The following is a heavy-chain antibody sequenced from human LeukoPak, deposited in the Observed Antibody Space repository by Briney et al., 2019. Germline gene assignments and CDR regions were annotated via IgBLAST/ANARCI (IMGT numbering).Heavy chain of an antibody. CDR2: INHSGST. CDR3: ARATGTTFLNWFDP. D-gene: IGHD1-7*01. V-gene: IGHV4-34*01. J-gene: IGHJ5*02. CDR1: GGSLSGYY. Sequence: SETLSLTCAVSGGSLSGYYWTWIRQPPGKGLEWIGEINHSGSTNYNPSLKSRVTISVDTSKNQFSLKLSSVTAADTAVYYCARATGTTFLNWFDPWGQGTLVTVSS.